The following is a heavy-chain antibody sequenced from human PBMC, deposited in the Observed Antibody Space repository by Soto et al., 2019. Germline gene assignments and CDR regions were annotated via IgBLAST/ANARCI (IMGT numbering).Heavy chain of an antibody. Sequence: GGSLRLSCAASGFTFSSYAMTWVRQAPGKGLEWVSTISGSGGSTYYADSVKGRFTISRDNSENTLYLQMNSLRAEDTAVYYCARYLLPHPSWFASGGQGTLVTVPS. V-gene: IGHV3-23*01. J-gene: IGHJ5*01. CDR1: GFTFSSYA. D-gene: IGHD1-1*01. CDR2: ISGSGGST. CDR3: ARYLLPHPSWFAS.